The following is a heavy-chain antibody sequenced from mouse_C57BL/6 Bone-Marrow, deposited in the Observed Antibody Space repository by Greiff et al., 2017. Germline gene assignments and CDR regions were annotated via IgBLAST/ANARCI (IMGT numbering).Heavy chain of an antibody. CDR1: GYAFSSSW. V-gene: IGHV1-82*01. D-gene: IGHD1-1*01. CDR2: IYPGDGDT. J-gene: IGHJ3*01. CDR3: ARDGSSSWFAY. Sequence: VQLQQSGPELVKPGASVKISCKASGYAFSSSWMNWVKQRPGKGLEWIGRIYPGDGDTNYNGKFKGKATLTADKSSSTAYMQLSSLTSEDAAVYFCARDGSSSWFAYWGQGTLVTVSA.